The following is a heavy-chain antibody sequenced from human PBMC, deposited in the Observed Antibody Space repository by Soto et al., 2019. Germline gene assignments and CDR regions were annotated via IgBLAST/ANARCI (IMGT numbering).Heavy chain of an antibody. CDR3: AKDRRRGSYGDDAFDM. CDR1: RLTFSSYG. Sequence: QVQLVESGGGVVQPGMSLRLSCGASRLTFSSYGMHWVRQAPGKGLEWVALISYDESKKYYADSVKGRFTISRDNSKNTLYLQMDSLRAEDTAVYDCAKDRRRGSYGDDAFDMWGQGTMVTVSS. J-gene: IGHJ3*02. D-gene: IGHD3-16*01. CDR2: ISYDESKK. V-gene: IGHV3-30*18.